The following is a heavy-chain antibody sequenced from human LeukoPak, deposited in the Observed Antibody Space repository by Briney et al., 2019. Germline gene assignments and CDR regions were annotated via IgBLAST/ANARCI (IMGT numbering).Heavy chain of an antibody. Sequence: PGGSLRLSCAASGFTFSSYGMHWVRQAPGKGLEWVAVIWYDGSNKYYADSVKGRFTISRDNSKNTLYLQMNSLRPEDTALYYCAKDLRNYYDDWGQGTPVTVSS. CDR1: GFTFSSYG. J-gene: IGHJ4*02. V-gene: IGHV3-30*02. CDR2: IWYDGSNK. CDR3: AKDLRNYYDD. D-gene: IGHD3-16*01.